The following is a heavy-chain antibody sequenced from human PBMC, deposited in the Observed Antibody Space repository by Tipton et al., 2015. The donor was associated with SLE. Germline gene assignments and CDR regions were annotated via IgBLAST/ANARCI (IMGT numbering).Heavy chain of an antibody. V-gene: IGHV4-59*08. CDR1: GGSISSHY. CDR3: ARGGYYDFWSGPDF. CDR2: ISYSGST. J-gene: IGHJ4*02. D-gene: IGHD3-3*01. Sequence: TLSLTCTVSGGSISSHYWSWIRQPPGKGLEWIGYISYSGSTNYNPSLKSRVTISVDTSKNQFPLKLSSVTAADTAVYYCARGGYYDFWSGPDFWGQGILVTVSS.